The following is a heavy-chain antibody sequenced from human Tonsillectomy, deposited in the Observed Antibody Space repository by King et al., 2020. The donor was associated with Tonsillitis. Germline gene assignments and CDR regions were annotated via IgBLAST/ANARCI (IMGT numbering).Heavy chain of an antibody. V-gene: IGHV4-39*01. Sequence: VQLQESGPGLVKPSETLSLTCTVSGGSISSSSHYWGWIRQPPGKGLEWIGSIYYSGSTYYNPSLKSRVTIFVDTSKNQFSLKLGSVTAADTAVYHCARSRSYYYDSRGWFDPWGQGTLVTVSS. D-gene: IGHD3-22*01. J-gene: IGHJ5*02. CDR3: ARSRSYYYDSRGWFDP. CDR2: IYYSGST. CDR1: GGSISSSSHY.